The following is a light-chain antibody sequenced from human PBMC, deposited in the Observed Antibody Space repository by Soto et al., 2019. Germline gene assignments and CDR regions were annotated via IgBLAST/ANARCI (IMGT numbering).Light chain of an antibody. V-gene: IGKV3-15*01. J-gene: IGKJ2*01. CDR1: ESLFGF. Sequence: DIVLTQSPATLSVSPGDRVTLSCRASESLFGFLAWYQQKPGQAPRLLMYVVSTRATGIPARFSGGGSATDFTLTISSLHSEDSAFYFCQSYNDWPFASGLGTRLEI. CDR2: VVS. CDR3: QSYNDWPFA.